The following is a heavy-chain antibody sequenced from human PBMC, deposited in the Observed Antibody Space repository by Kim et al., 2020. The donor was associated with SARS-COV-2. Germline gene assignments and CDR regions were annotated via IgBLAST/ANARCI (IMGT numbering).Heavy chain of an antibody. CDR2: ISEDSLSI. Sequence: GGSLRLSCAASGFTFSTYSMHWVRQAPGKGLEWVSSISEDSLSIYYADSLKGRFTISRDNAENSLILQMNSLRAEDTAVYFCARSRPPGPNLGYCSSATCPLASWGQGTLVTVPS. CDR1: GFTFSTYS. D-gene: IGHD2-2*01. V-gene: IGHV3-21*01. CDR3: ARSRPPGPNLGYCSSATCPLAS. J-gene: IGHJ5*02.